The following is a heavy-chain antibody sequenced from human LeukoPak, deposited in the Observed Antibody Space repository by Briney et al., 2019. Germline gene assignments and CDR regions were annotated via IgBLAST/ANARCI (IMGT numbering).Heavy chain of an antibody. Sequence: GGSLRLSCAASGFTLSSYGMHGVRQAPGKGLEGVAVISYDGSKKYYDDSVKGRFTIPRDNSKNTLYLQMNSLRAEDTDVYYCAKDFSSSWYLFDYWGQGTLVTVSS. CDR2: ISYDGSKK. CDR1: GFTLSSYG. CDR3: AKDFSSSWYLFDY. J-gene: IGHJ4*02. D-gene: IGHD6-13*01. V-gene: IGHV3-30*18.